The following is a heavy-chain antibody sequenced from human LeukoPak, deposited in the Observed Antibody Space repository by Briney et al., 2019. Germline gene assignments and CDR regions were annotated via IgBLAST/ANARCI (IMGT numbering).Heavy chain of an antibody. CDR2: IIPIFGTA. D-gene: IGHD6-13*01. CDR3: ARETRKNAGAGTDFFDY. CDR1: GGTFSSYA. J-gene: IGHJ4*02. Sequence: SVKVSCKASGGTFSSYAISWVRQAPGQGLEWMGGIIPIFGTANYAQKFQGRVTITADKYTSTAYMKLSSLRSEDTAVYYCARETRKNAGAGTDFFDYWGQGTLVTVSS. V-gene: IGHV1-69*06.